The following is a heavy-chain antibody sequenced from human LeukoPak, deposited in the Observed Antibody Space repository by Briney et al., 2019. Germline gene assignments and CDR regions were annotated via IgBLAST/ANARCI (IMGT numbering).Heavy chain of an antibody. CDR3: AKPHGSGIDGMY. D-gene: IGHD3-10*01. V-gene: IGHV3-30*02. CDR1: GFTFSGYG. CDR2: IWYDGSIK. J-gene: IGHJ4*02. Sequence: GGSLRLSCAASGFTFSGYGMHWARQAPGKGLEWVAFIWYDGSIKHYADSVKSRFTISRDNSKNTLFLQINSLRVEDTAVYYCAKPHGSGIDGMYWGQGTLVTVSS.